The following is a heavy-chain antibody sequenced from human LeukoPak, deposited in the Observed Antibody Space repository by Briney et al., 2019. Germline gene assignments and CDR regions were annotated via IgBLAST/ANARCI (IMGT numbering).Heavy chain of an antibody. D-gene: IGHD3-10*01. J-gene: IGHJ4*02. V-gene: IGHV4-39*01. Sequence: PSETLSLTCTVSSVSISSSSYYWGWIRQPPGKGLEWIGSIYYTGNTYYNPSLKSRVTISVDTSKNQFSLKLSSVTAADTAVYYCAREGFGELSHFDYWGQGTLVTVSS. CDR1: SVSISSSSYY. CDR2: IYYTGNT. CDR3: AREGFGELSHFDY.